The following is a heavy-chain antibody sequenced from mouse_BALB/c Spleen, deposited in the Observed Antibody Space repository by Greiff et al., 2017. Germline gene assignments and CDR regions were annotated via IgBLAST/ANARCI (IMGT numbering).Heavy chain of an antibody. CDR1: GFSLTGYG. D-gene: IGHD2-3*01. CDR3: ARDHGTYDGYYYAMDY. CDR2: IWGDGST. V-gene: IGHV2-6-7*01. Sequence: QVQLKESGPGLVAPSQSLSITCTVSGFSLTGYGVNWVRQPPGKGLEWLGMIWGDGSTDYNSALKSRLSISKDNSKSQVFLKMNSLQTDDTARYYCARDHGTYDGYYYAMDYWGQGTSVTVSS. J-gene: IGHJ4*01.